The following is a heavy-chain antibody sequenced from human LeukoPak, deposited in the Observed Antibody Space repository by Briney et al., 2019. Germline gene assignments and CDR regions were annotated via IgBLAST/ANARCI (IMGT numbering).Heavy chain of an antibody. D-gene: IGHD3-22*01. CDR1: GFTFSSYA. Sequence: GGSLRLSCAASGFTFSSYAMSWVRQAPGKGLEWVSAISGSGGSTYYADSVKGRFTISRDNSKNTLYLQMNSLRAEDTAVYYCARRYYYDSSGYYSTFDYWGQGTLVTVSS. CDR3: ARRYYYDSSGYYSTFDY. J-gene: IGHJ4*02. CDR2: ISGSGGST. V-gene: IGHV3-23*01.